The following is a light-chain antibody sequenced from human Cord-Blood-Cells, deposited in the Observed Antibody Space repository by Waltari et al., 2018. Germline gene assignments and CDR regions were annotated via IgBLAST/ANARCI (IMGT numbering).Light chain of an antibody. Sequence: DIVMTQSPDSLAVSLGERATINCKSSQSVLYSSNNKNYLAWYQQKPGQPPKLLIYWASTRESWVPDRFRDSGSGTDFTLTVSSLQAEEVAVYYCQQYYSTPDTFGQGTKLDIK. J-gene: IGKJ2*01. CDR1: QSVLYSSNNKNY. V-gene: IGKV4-1*01. CDR3: QQYYSTPDT. CDR2: WAS.